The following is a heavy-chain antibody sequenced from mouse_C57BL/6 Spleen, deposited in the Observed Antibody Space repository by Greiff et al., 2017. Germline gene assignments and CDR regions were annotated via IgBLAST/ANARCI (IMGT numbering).Heavy chain of an antibody. D-gene: IGHD6-1*01. V-gene: IGHV14-2*01. CDR2: IDPEDGET. CDR3: SPSSLYYALDY. J-gene: IGHJ4*01. Sequence: EVQLQQSGAELVKPGASVKLSCTASGFNIKDYYMHWVKQRTEQGLEWIGRIDPEDGETKYAPKLQGKATITANTSCNTAYLQLSILTSENTAVYYGSPSSLYYALDYWGQGTSVTGSS. CDR1: GFNIKDYY.